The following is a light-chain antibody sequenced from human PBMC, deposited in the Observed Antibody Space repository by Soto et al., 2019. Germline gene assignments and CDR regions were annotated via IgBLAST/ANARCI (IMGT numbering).Light chain of an antibody. CDR2: DAS. CDR3: QQYNSYPWT. Sequence: DIQMTQSPSTVSASVGDRVTDTFRASQSISSWLAWYQQKPGKAPKLLIYDASSLESGVPSRFSGSGSGTEFTLTISSLQPDDFATYYCQQYNSYPWTFGQGTKVDIK. CDR1: QSISSW. V-gene: IGKV1-5*01. J-gene: IGKJ1*01.